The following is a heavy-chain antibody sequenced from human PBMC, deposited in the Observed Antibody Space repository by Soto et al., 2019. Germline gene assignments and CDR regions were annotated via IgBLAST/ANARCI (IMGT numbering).Heavy chain of an antibody. Sequence: TGGSLRLSCAASGFTFSSYAMSWVRQAPGKGLEWVSAISGSGGSTYYADSVKGRFTISRDNSKDTLYLQMNSLRAEDTAVYYCAKLGDGSGWVSGPHWFDPWGQGTLVTVSS. CDR2: ISGSGGST. J-gene: IGHJ5*02. V-gene: IGHV3-23*01. CDR1: GFTFSSYA. CDR3: AKLGDGSGWVSGPHWFDP. D-gene: IGHD6-19*01.